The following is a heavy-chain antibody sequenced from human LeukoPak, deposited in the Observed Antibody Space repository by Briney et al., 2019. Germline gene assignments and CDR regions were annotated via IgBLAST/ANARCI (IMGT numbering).Heavy chain of an antibody. J-gene: IGHJ4*02. CDR3: ARGDGGSYGGRFDY. V-gene: IGHV3-53*01. CDR2: IYSGGST. Sequence: GGSLRLSCAASGFTVSSNYMSWVRQAPGKGLEWVSVIYSGGSTYYADSVKGRFTISRDNARNTLYLQMNSLRTEDTAVYYCARGDGGSYGGRFDYWGQGTLVTVSS. D-gene: IGHD1-26*01. CDR1: GFTVSSNY.